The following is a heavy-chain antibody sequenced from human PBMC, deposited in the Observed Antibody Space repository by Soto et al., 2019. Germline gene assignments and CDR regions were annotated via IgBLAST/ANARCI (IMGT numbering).Heavy chain of an antibody. CDR1: GCPFNRHY. Sequence: AVAGCPFNRHYVSLVRQPPAKGREWVSSIATSSNNTYYAVAVKGRFTISRDNSKSTLYVQMNSLRAEDTAIYYRAKGNRNLDYRGQG. J-gene: IGHJ4*02. CDR3: AKGNRNLDY. V-gene: IGHV3-23*01. CDR2: IATSSNNT. D-gene: IGHD1-1*01.